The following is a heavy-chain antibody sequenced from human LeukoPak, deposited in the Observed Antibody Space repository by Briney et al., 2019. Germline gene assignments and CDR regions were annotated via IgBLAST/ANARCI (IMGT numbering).Heavy chain of an antibody. CDR3: GRGHWGLDY. V-gene: IGHV3-11*04. CDR1: GFTFSDSY. D-gene: IGHD7-27*01. Sequence: GGSLRLSCAASGFTFSDSYMTWSRQATGKGLEWVSYISNSGSSIYYADSVKGRFTTSRDNAKSSLYLQMNSLRAEDTAVYYCGRGHWGLDYWGQGALVTVSS. J-gene: IGHJ4*02. CDR2: ISNSGSSI.